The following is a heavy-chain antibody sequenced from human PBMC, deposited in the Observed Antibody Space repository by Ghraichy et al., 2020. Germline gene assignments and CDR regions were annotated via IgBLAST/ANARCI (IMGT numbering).Heavy chain of an antibody. Sequence: GGSLRLSCAASGFTFRSYAMSSLRQAPGKGLEWVSAISGSGGSTYYADSVKGRFTISRDNSKNTLYLQMNSLRAEDTAVYYCAKEYCSGGSCYFSNWFDPWGQGTLVTVSS. D-gene: IGHD2-15*01. J-gene: IGHJ5*02. CDR1: GFTFRSYA. CDR3: AKEYCSGGSCYFSNWFDP. V-gene: IGHV3-23*01. CDR2: ISGSGGST.